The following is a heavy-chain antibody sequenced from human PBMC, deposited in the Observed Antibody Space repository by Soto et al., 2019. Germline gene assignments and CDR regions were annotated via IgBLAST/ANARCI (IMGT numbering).Heavy chain of an antibody. CDR3: ARGPYYYDSSGYYPNV. CDR1: GFTFSSYG. J-gene: IGHJ3*01. V-gene: IGHV3-33*01. CDR2: IWYDGSNK. D-gene: IGHD3-22*01. Sequence: LRLSCAASGFTFSSYGMHWVRQAPGKGLEWVAVIWYDGSNKYYADSVKGRFTISRDNSKNTLYLQMNSLRAEDTAVYYCARGPYYYDSSGYYPNVWGQGTMVTVSS.